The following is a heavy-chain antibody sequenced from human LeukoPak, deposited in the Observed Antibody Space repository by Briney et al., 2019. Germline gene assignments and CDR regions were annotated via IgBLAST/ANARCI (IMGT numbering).Heavy chain of an antibody. Sequence: GRSLRLSCAASGFTFGDYGMHWVRQAPGKGLEWVSGISWNSGSICYADSVKGRFTISRDNAKNSLYLQMNSLRAEDTALYYCAKSFGGGYDESYYFDYWGQGTLVTVSS. J-gene: IGHJ4*02. CDR1: GFTFGDYG. CDR3: AKSFGGGYDESYYFDY. CDR2: ISWNSGSI. D-gene: IGHD5-12*01. V-gene: IGHV3-9*01.